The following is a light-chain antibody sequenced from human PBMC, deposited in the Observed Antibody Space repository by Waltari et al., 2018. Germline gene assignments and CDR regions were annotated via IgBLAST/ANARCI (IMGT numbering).Light chain of an antibody. J-gene: IGKJ1*01. CDR3: MQGLQPPWT. V-gene: IGKV2-28*01. Sequence: DIMVTQSPLSLPVTPGEPASIPRPSTQSLLQSHGYDYLDWYLQKPGQAPQLLMYLGSNRASGVPDRLSGSGSGTNFTLKISRVEAEDVGVYYCMQGLQPPWTFGQGTKVEI. CDR1: QSLLQSHGYDY. CDR2: LGS.